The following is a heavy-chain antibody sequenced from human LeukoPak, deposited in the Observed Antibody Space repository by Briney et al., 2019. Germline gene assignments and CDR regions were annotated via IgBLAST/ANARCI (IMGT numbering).Heavy chain of an antibody. CDR2: IIPIFGTA. CDR1: GYTFTSYG. CDR3: ARRPYQDYYGSGSYGYFDY. D-gene: IGHD3-10*01. J-gene: IGHJ4*02. Sequence: ASVKVSCKASGYTFTSYGISWVRQAPGQGLEWMGGIIPIFGTANYAQKFQGRVTITADESTSTAYMELSSLRSEDTAVYYCARRPYQDYYGSGSYGYFDYWGQGTLVTVSS. V-gene: IGHV1-69*13.